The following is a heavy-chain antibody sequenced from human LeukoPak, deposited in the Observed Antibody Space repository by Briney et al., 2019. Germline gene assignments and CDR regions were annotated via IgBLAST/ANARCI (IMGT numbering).Heavy chain of an antibody. V-gene: IGHV5-51*01. CDR1: GYIFSSLW. CDR3: ARHVTEDLEMPGSFDL. D-gene: IGHD5-24*01. J-gene: IGHJ4*02. Sequence: GESLKISCKGSGYIFSSLWIGWVRQMPGKGLEWVGSIYPGDSDTTYSPSFQGHVTISADKSIGTAYLQWSSLKTSDTAMYYCARHVTEDLEMPGSFDLWGQGTLVTVSS. CDR2: IYPGDSDT.